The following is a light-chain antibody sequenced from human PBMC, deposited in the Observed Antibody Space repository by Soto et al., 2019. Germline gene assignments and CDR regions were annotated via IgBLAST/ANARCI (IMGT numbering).Light chain of an antibody. CDR3: QQYVNSLQSPQT. V-gene: IGKV3-20*01. CDR2: GAS. CDR1: QGVSAAL. J-gene: IGKJ1*01. Sequence: EIVLTQSPGTLSLSPGEKATLSCRPSQGVSAALLAWYQQKPGQAPRLLIYGASTRAIGIPDRFRGSGSGTDFTLTISRLEPEDFAVYYWQQYVNSLQSPQTFGQGTRVEMK.